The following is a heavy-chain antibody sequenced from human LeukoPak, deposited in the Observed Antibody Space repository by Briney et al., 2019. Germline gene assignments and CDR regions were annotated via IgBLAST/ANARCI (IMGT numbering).Heavy chain of an antibody. CDR1: GFTVSSNY. CDR3: ARDIVAGTVDY. V-gene: IGHV3-53*01. D-gene: IGHD6-19*01. CDR2: IDSVDGA. Sequence: GGSLRLSCAASGFTVSSNYMSWVRQAPGKGLEWVSVIDSVDGAYYADSVKGRFTISRDNAKNSLYLQMNSLRAEDTAVYYCARDIVAGTVDYWGQGTLATVSS. J-gene: IGHJ4*02.